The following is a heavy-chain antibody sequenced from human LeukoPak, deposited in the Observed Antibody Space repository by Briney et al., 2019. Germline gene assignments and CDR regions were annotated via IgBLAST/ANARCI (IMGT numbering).Heavy chain of an antibody. CDR3: AKVQNDYDTGSGFYYYFDY. V-gene: IGHV3-23*01. CDR2: IRNAGTT. J-gene: IGHJ4*02. Sequence: GGSLRLSCASSGFSVSRYAMSWVRQAPGKGLECVALIRNAGTTDYAESADSVRGRFIISRDDSKNTLYLQMNSLRAGDTAIYDSAKVQNDYDTGSGFYYYFDYWGQGALVTVSS. CDR1: GFSVSRYA. D-gene: IGHD3-22*01.